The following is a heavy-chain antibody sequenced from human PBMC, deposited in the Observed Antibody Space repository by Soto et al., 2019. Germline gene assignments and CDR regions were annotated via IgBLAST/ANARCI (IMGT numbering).Heavy chain of an antibody. CDR1: GGSISSSSYY. J-gene: IGHJ4*02. Sequence: QLQLQESGPGLVKPSETLSLTCTVSGGSISSSSYYWGWIRQPPGKGLEWIGSIYYSGSTYYNPYLKSRVTISVDTSKNQFSLKLSSVTAADTAVYYCARHGLSYSSSANFDYWGQGTLVTVSS. CDR3: ARHGLSYSSSANFDY. CDR2: IYYSGST. V-gene: IGHV4-39*01. D-gene: IGHD6-6*01.